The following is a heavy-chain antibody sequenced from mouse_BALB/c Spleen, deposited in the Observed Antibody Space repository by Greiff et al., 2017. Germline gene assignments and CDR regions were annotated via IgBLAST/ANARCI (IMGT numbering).Heavy chain of an antibody. J-gene: IGHJ3*01. Sequence: QVHVKQSGPELVKPGASVKISCKASGYSFTSYYIHWVKQRPGQGLEWIGWIFPGSGNTKYNEKFKGKATLTADTSSSTAYMQLSSLTSEDSAVYFCARSQVRPWFAYWGQGTLVTVSA. V-gene: IGHV1-66*01. CDR2: IFPGSGNT. D-gene: IGHD2-14*01. CDR1: GYSFTSYY. CDR3: ARSQVRPWFAY.